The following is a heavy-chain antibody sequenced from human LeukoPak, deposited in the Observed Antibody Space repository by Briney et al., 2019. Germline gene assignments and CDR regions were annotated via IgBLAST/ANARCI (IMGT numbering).Heavy chain of an antibody. J-gene: IGHJ4*02. CDR3: ARVSLGSYSFDY. CDR1: GFTFSNYG. CDR2: IRNDGSNK. D-gene: IGHD1-26*01. Sequence: GGSLRLSCAAPGFTFSNYGMHWVRQAPGKGLEWVAYIRNDGSNKYYADSVKGRFTISRDNSKNTLYLQMNSLRAEDTAVYYCARVSLGSYSFDYWGQGTLVTVSS. V-gene: IGHV3-30*02.